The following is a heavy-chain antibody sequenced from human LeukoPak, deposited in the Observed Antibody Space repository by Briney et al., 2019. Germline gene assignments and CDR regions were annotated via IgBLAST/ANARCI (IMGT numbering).Heavy chain of an antibody. CDR3: ARAPQVAYFDY. CDR1: GFTFTNYG. Sequence: GGSLRLSCAASGFTFTNYGMTWVRQAPGKGLEWVSYISNRGNTIYYADSVKGRFTISRDNAKNSLYLQMNSLRAEDTAVYYCARAPQVAYFDYWGQGTLVTVSS. V-gene: IGHV3-48*03. CDR2: ISNRGNTI. J-gene: IGHJ4*02. D-gene: IGHD5-12*01.